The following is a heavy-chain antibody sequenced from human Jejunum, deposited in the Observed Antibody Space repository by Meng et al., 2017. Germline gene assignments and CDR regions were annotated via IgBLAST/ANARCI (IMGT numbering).Heavy chain of an antibody. J-gene: IGHJ4*02. Sequence: LTGAASGFTFSTYWMHWVRQVPGKGLVWVSRISGDGSSITYAGSVKGRFTISRDNAKNTLYLQMNSLRADDTAVYYCTRGKGLGNVHGYFDDWGQGTLVTVSS. CDR3: TRGKGLGNVHGYFDD. D-gene: IGHD7-27*01. CDR2: ISGDGSSI. CDR1: GFTFSTYW. V-gene: IGHV3-74*01.